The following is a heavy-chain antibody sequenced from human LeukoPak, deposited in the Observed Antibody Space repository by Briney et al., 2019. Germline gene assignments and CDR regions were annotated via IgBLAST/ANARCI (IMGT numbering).Heavy chain of an antibody. D-gene: IGHD3-16*01. CDR2: IKQDGTEK. J-gene: IGHJ4*02. Sequence: GGSLRLSCAASGFTFSTYWMSWVRQAPGKGLEWVANIKQDGTEKYYVDSVKGRFTISRDSAKKSLYLQMNSLRAEDTAVYYCARDRLGAEYDYWGQGTLVSVSS. V-gene: IGHV3-7*01. CDR3: ARDRLGAEYDY. CDR1: GFTFSTYW.